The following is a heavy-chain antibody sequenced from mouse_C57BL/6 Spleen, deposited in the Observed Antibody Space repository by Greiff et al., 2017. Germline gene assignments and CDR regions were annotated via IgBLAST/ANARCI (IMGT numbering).Heavy chain of an antibody. J-gene: IGHJ2*01. V-gene: IGHV1-39*01. Sequence: EVKLQESGPELVKPGASVKISCKASGYSFTDYNMNWVKQSNGKSLEWIGVINPNYGTTSYNQKFKGKATLTVDQSSSTAYMQLNSLTSEDSAVYYCARSRKSLILGIWCFDYWGQGTTLTVSS. CDR1: GYSFTDYN. D-gene: IGHD1-1*02. CDR2: INPNYGTT. CDR3: ARSRKSLILGIWCFDY.